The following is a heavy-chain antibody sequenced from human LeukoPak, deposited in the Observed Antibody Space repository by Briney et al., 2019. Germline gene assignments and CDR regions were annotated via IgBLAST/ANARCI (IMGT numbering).Heavy chain of an antibody. Sequence: GGSLRLSCAASGFTFSTYAMNWVRQAPGKGLEWVSSITNSSNYIYYADSVKGRFTISRDNARNSLYLQMNSLRAEDTAVYYCARYYYDSNGYNIYYFDYWGQGTLVTVPS. V-gene: IGHV3-21*01. CDR2: ITNSSNYI. J-gene: IGHJ4*02. D-gene: IGHD3-22*01. CDR1: GFTFSTYA. CDR3: ARYYYDSNGYNIYYFDY.